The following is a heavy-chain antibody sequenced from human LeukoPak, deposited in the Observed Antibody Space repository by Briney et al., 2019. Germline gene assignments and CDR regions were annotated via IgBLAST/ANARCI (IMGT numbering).Heavy chain of an antibody. CDR2: IFNSGST. CDR3: ARGLGVGADRALDY. Sequence: SETLSLTCTVSGDSINNYYWSWIRQPAGKGLEWLGRIFNSGSTDYNPSLKSRVTMSVDTSKNQFSVKVNSVTAADTAVYYCARGLGVGADRALDYWGQGTLVTVSS. D-gene: IGHD1-26*01. J-gene: IGHJ4*02. V-gene: IGHV4-4*07. CDR1: GDSINNYY.